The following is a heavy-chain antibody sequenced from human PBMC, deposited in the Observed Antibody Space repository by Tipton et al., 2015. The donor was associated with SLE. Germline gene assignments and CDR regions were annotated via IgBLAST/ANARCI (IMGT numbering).Heavy chain of an antibody. CDR2: ISSSGSTI. D-gene: IGHD4-23*01. CDR1: GFTFSSYE. V-gene: IGHV3-48*03. Sequence: SLRLSCAASGFTFSSYEMNWVRQAPGKGLEWVSYISSSGSTIYYADSVKGRFTISRDNAKNSLYLQMNSLRAEDTAVYYCAREVEVVTPYYGMDVWGQGATVTVSS. J-gene: IGHJ6*02. CDR3: AREVEVVTPYYGMDV.